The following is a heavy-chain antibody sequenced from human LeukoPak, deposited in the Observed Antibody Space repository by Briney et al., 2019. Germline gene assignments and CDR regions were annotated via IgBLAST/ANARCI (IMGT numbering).Heavy chain of an antibody. CDR2: INPSGGST. CDR3: ARDTYYYGSGSYPPFDY. J-gene: IGHJ4*02. Sequence: ASVKVSCKASGYTFTSYYMHWVRQAPGQGLEWMGIINPSGGSTSYAQKFQGRVTMTRDTSTSTAYMELRSLRSDDTAVYYCARDTYYYGSGSYPPFDYWGQGTLVTVSS. CDR1: GYTFTSYY. D-gene: IGHD3-10*01. V-gene: IGHV1-46*01.